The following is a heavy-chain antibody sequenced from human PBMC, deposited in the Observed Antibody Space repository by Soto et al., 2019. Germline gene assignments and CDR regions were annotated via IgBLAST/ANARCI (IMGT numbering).Heavy chain of an antibody. CDR1: GGSFSGYY. J-gene: IGHJ6*03. V-gene: IGHV4-34*01. CDR2: INHSGST. Sequence: SETLSLTCAVYGGSFSGYYWSWIRQPPGKGLKWIGEINHSGSTNYNPSLKSRVTISVDTSKNQFSLKLSSVTAADTAVYYCARGRELNMVRGNIKMNYYRDVWCKGTTVTVSS. CDR3: ARGRELNMVRGNIKMNYYRDV. D-gene: IGHD3-10*01.